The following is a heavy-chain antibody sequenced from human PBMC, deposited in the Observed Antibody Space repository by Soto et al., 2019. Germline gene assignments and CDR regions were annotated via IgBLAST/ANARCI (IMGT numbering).Heavy chain of an antibody. CDR1: GFTFSSHW. Sequence: LRLSCAASGFTFSSHWMAWVRQSPGKGLEWVANIKQDGSEKYYVDSVKGRFSISRDNAENSLYLQMNSLRAEDTAVYYCARVQYLRFDDFNLWGQGTMVTVSS. V-gene: IGHV3-7*03. CDR2: IKQDGSEK. J-gene: IGHJ3*01. D-gene: IGHD3-3*01. CDR3: ARVQYLRFDDFNL.